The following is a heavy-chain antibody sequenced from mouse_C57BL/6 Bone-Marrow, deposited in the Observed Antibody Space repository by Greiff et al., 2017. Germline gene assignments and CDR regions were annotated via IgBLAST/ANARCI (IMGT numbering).Heavy chain of an antibody. CDR3: ARVDGYYDTDY. J-gene: IGHJ2*01. V-gene: IGHV1-64*01. CDR1: GYTFTSYW. Sequence: VQLQQPGAELVKPGASVKLSCKASGYTFTSYWMHWVKQRPGQGLEWIGMIHPNSGSTNYNEKFKSKATLTVDKSSSTAYMQLSSLTSEDSAVYYCARVDGYYDTDYWGQGTTLTVSS. D-gene: IGHD2-3*01. CDR2: IHPNSGST.